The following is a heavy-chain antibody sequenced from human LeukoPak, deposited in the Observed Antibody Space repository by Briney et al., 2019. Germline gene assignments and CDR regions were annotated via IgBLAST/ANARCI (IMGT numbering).Heavy chain of an antibody. V-gene: IGHV3-23*01. CDR2: ISGSGGST. CDR1: GFTFSSYA. J-gene: IGHJ4*02. Sequence: TGGSLRLSCAASGFTFSSYAMSWVRHAPGKGLEWVSAISGSGGSTYYADSVKGRFTISRDNSKNTLYLQMNSLRAEDTAVYYCAKDTGIAAAFDYWGQGTLVTVSS. CDR3: AKDTGIAAAFDY. D-gene: IGHD6-13*01.